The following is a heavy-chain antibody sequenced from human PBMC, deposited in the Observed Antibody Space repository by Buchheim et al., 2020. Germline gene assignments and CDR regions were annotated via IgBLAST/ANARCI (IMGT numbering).Heavy chain of an antibody. D-gene: IGHD1-26*01. CDR2: TYWGGTT. CDR3: ARLYSATCYLDL. J-gene: IGHJ5*02. CDR1: GGSVRSGSHY. Sequence: QVQLQESGPGLAKPSATLFLTCTVSGGSVRSGSHYWSWIRQLPGKGLEWIGYTYWGGTTNYNSPLKSRATISVDTSRNQFPLKLSSLTAADTALCYCARLYSATCYLDLWGQGTL. V-gene: IGHV4-61*01.